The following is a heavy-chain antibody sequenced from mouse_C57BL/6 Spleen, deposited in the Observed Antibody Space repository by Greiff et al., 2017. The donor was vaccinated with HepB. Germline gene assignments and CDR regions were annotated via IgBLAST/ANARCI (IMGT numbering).Heavy chain of an antibody. Sequence: QVQLQQPGAELVKPGASVKLSCKASGYTFTSYWMHWVKQRPGQGLEWIGMIHPNSGSTNYNEKFKSKATLTVDKSSSTAYMQLSSLTSEDSAVYYCARTMVTTRGAMDYWGQGTSVTVSS. CDR3: ARTMVTTRGAMDY. J-gene: IGHJ4*01. CDR1: GYTFTSYW. D-gene: IGHD2-2*01. V-gene: IGHV1-64*01. CDR2: IHPNSGST.